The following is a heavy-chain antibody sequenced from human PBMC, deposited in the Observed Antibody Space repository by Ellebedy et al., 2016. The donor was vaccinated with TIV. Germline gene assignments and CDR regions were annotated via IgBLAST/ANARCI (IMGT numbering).Heavy chain of an antibody. CDR3: GREMGMGRGAMDV. CDR1: GYTFTSYG. D-gene: IGHD7-27*01. CDR2: ISAYNGNT. Sequence: AASVKVSCKASGYTFTSYGISWVRQAPGQGLEWMGWISAYNGNTNYAQKFQGRASMTTDASTNTVHMELLSLNVDDTAVYYCGREMGMGRGAMDVWGQGTTVTVSS. J-gene: IGHJ6*02. V-gene: IGHV1-18*04.